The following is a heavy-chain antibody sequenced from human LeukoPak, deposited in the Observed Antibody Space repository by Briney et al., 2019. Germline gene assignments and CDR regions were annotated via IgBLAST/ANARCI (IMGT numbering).Heavy chain of an antibody. CDR1: GVSRSRGGGG. D-gene: IGHD6-19*01. J-gene: IGHJ4*02. CDR2: IYWDDDN. V-gene: IGHV2-5*02. Sequence: SGPTLVNPTQTLTLTCTLSGVSRSRGGGGVGWIRQPPGKGREWLALIYWDDDNRYTPSLKSRLTITKDTTKNQVVLAMTNMDPVDTATYYCPHRFFEKQWLGTYYFDYWGQGTLVTVSS. CDR3: PHRFFEKQWLGTYYFDY.